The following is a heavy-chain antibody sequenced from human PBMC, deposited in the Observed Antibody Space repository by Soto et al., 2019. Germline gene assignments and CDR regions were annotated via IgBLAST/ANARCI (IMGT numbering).Heavy chain of an antibody. Sequence: GGSLRLSCVVSGFSVSATSIFWVRQATGKGLEWVSLMHRGGSTDNADSVKGRFTTSRDKSKNTLYLHMNGLRVEDTAVYYCAKGRPGVAAAPDYWGQGTLVTVSS. J-gene: IGHJ4*02. CDR3: AKGRPGVAAAPDY. CDR2: MHRGGST. D-gene: IGHD2-21*01. V-gene: IGHV3-53*01. CDR1: GFSVSATS.